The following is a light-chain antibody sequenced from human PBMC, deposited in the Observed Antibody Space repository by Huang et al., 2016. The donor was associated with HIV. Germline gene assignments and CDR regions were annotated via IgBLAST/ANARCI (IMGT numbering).Light chain of an antibody. V-gene: IGKV3-15*01. CDR2: GSS. CDR1: RSVSTN. J-gene: IGKJ4*01. Sequence: EIVMTQSPATLSVSPGERVTLSCRANRSVSTNLAWYQQRPGQAPRLLIYGSSTRAPGIPARFSGSGSGTDFSLTLSSLQSEDFALYYCHQYNNWLLSFGGGTRVDI. CDR3: HQYNNWLLS.